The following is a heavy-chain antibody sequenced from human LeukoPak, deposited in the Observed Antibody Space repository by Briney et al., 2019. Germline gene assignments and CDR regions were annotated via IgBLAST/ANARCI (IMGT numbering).Heavy chain of an antibody. J-gene: IGHJ4*02. D-gene: IGHD6-6*01. CDR1: GYSISSGYY. CDR2: IYHSGRT. Sequence: SETLSLTCAVSGYSISSGYYWGWIRQPPGKGLEWIGSIYHSGRTYYNPSLNSRVTISVATPKNQFSLKLSSVTAADTAVYYCARHQWSIAVFDYWGQGTLVTVSS. V-gene: IGHV4-38-2*01. CDR3: ARHQWSIAVFDY.